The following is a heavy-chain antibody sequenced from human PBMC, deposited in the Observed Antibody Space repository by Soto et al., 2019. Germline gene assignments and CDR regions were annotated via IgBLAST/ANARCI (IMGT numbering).Heavy chain of an antibody. CDR1: RGSISSGTNY. V-gene: IGHV4-39*01. J-gene: IGHJ4*02. CDR2: IYYSGST. Sequence: SETLSLTCTVSRGSISSGTNYWAWIRQPPGKGLEWIANIYYSGSTFYNPSLKSRVTISLDTSKNQFSLKLRSVTAADTAVYYCDRHEAGWYFDSWGQGTLVTVYS. CDR3: DRHEAGWYFDS. D-gene: IGHD6-25*01.